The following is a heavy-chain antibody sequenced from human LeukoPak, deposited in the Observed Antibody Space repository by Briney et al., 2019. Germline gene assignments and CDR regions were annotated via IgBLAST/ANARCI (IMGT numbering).Heavy chain of an antibody. D-gene: IGHD4-17*01. J-gene: IGHJ4*02. CDR2: IYTSGST. V-gene: IGHV4-4*07. CDR1: GGSVSSYY. Sequence: SETLSLTCTVSGGSVSSYYWSWIRQPAGKGLEWIGRIYTSGSTNYNPSLKSRVTMSVDTSKNQFSLKLSSVTAADTAVYYCARDLGGYGDPYYFDYWGQGTLVTVSS. CDR3: ARDLGGYGDPYYFDY.